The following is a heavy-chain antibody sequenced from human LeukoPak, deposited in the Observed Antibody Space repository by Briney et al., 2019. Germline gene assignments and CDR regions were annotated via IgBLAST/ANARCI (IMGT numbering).Heavy chain of an antibody. CDR1: GFTFSSYW. V-gene: IGHV3-7*01. CDR2: IKQDGSEK. Sequence: PGGSLRLSCAASGFTFSSYWMSWVRQAPGKGLEWVANIKQDGSEKYYVDSVKGRFTISRDNAKNSLYLQRNSLRGGDRAVYYCARNDYHFDYWGQGTLGTVSS. J-gene: IGHJ4*02. CDR3: ARNDYHFDY. D-gene: IGHD4-11*01.